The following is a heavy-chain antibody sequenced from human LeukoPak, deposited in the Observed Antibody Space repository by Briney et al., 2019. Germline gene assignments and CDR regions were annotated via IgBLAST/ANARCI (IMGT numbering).Heavy chain of an antibody. CDR2: INPNSGGT. V-gene: IGHV1-2*02. Sequence: GASVKVSCKASGYAFTSYYMHWVRQAPGQGLEWMGWINPNSGGTNYAQKFQGRVTMTRDTSISTAYMELSRLRSDDTAVYYCARDPVGYCSGGSCSDNWFDPWGQGTLVTVSS. J-gene: IGHJ5*02. D-gene: IGHD2-15*01. CDR1: GYAFTSYY. CDR3: ARDPVGYCSGGSCSDNWFDP.